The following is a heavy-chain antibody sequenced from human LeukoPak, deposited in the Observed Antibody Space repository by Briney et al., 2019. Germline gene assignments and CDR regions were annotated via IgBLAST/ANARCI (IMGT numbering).Heavy chain of an antibody. CDR3: ARDNDYGDYGLDY. CDR1: GFTFSSYA. CDR2: ISYDGSNK. Sequence: GGSLRLSCAASGFTFSSYAMHWVRQAPGKGLEWVAVISYDGSNKYYADSVKGRFTISRDNAKNSLYLQMNSLRAEDTAVYYCARDNDYGDYGLDYWGQGTLVTVSS. D-gene: IGHD4-17*01. V-gene: IGHV3-30-3*01. J-gene: IGHJ4*02.